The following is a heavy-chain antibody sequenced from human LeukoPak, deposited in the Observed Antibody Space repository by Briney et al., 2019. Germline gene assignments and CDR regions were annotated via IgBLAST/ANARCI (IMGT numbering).Heavy chain of an antibody. Sequence: SETLSLTCIVSGGSISSYYWSWIRQPPGKGLEWIGSISHAGSTDYSPSLKSRVTISLDTSKNQFSLKLRPVTAADTAVYYCARILRGVIVTSFDYWGQGILVTVSS. V-gene: IGHV4-59*08. D-gene: IGHD3-10*01. CDR3: ARILRGVIVTSFDY. CDR2: ISHAGST. CDR1: GGSISSYY. J-gene: IGHJ4*02.